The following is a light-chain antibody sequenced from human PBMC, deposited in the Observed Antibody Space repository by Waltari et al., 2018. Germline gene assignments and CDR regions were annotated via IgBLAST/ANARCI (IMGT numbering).Light chain of an antibody. J-gene: IGLJ3*02. CDR1: TSNIGKNE. V-gene: IGLV1-51*01. CDR2: DNY. Sequence: QSVLTQSPSVSADPGQKVTISCSGSTSNIGKNEVSWYQHLPATAPRLLITDNYKPPSGIPDRFSASKSGTSATLGSTGLQTGDEADYYCATWDTSLSAVVFGGGTKLTVL. CDR3: ATWDTSLSAVV.